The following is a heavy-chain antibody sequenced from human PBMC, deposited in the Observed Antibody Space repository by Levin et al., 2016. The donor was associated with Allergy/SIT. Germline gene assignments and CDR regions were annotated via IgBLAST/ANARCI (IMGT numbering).Heavy chain of an antibody. D-gene: IGHD1-26*01. CDR1: GYTLTRYY. CDR3: AREKWELLGPRRVFEY. Sequence: ASVKVSCKASGYTLTRYYMNWVRQAPGQGLEWMGIINTRGGSTNYAQRFQGRVTMTTDTSTSTVYMELSSLRSDDTAVYYCAREKWELLGPRRVFEYWGQGTLVTVSS. V-gene: IGHV1-46*01. CDR2: INTRGGST. J-gene: IGHJ4*02.